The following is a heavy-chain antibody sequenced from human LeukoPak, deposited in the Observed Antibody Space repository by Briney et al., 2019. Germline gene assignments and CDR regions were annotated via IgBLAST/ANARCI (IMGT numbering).Heavy chain of an antibody. Sequence: GGSLRLSCEASGFTLSTHWMNWVRQVPGKGLDWVANINPDGSGKRYVDSVKGRFTISRDNAKNSVYLQMNSLRPEDTAVYYCAREGQQLVRDAFDIWGQGSMVTVSS. CDR2: INPDGSGK. D-gene: IGHD6-13*01. J-gene: IGHJ3*02. V-gene: IGHV3-7*03. CDR1: GFTLSTHW. CDR3: AREGQQLVRDAFDI.